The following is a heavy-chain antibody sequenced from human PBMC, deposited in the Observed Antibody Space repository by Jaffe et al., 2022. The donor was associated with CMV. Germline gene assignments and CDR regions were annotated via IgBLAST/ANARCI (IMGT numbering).Heavy chain of an antibody. D-gene: IGHD3-3*01. CDR2: INPNSGGT. Sequence: QVQLVQSGAEVKKPGASVKVSCKASGYTFTGYYMHWVRQAPGQGLEWMGWINPNSGGTNYAQKFQGWVTMTRDTSISTAYMELSRLRSDDTAVYYCARDSAGSGESEDYYYYYYMDVWGKGTTVTVSS. CDR3: ARDSAGSGESEDYYYYYYMDV. V-gene: IGHV1-2*04. CDR1: GYTFTGYY. J-gene: IGHJ6*03.